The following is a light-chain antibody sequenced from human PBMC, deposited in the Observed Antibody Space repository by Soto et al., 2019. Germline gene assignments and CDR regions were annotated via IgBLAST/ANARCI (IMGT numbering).Light chain of an antibody. CDR2: GAS. CDR3: QHTFNSPPWK. CDR1: QNIDMY. J-gene: IGKJ1*01. V-gene: IGKV1-39*01. Sequence: DIHMTQSPSSLSASVGDTVTITCRASQNIDMYLNWYQQKPGKAPRVLISGASNLQSGVPSRFSGSGSGTDCTLTISSLQSEDFASYFCQHTFNSPPWKFGQGTKVDIK.